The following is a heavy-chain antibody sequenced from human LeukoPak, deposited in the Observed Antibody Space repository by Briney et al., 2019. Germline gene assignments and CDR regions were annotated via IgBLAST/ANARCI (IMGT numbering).Heavy chain of an antibody. CDR3: ARDRAWSYFDY. J-gene: IGHJ4*02. CDR1: GFTFSRHG. Sequence: GGSLRLSCAVSGFTFSRHGMHWVRQAPGKGLEWVAIISNDGSRKYYAHSVEGRFTISRDNTKNTLYLQMDSLRAEDTAVYYCARDRAWSYFDYWGQGTLVTVSS. CDR2: ISNDGSRK. D-gene: IGHD3-3*01. V-gene: IGHV3-30*03.